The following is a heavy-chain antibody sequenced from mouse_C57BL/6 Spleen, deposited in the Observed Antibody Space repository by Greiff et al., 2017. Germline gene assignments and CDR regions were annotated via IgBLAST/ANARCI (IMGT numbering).Heavy chain of an antibody. V-gene: IGHV1-55*01. CDR1: GYTFTSYW. CDR2: IYPGSGST. J-gene: IGHJ3*01. CDR3: ARNSNYESWFAD. D-gene: IGHD2-5*01. Sequence: QVQLQQPGAELVKPGASVKMSCKASGYTFTSYWITWVKQRPGQGLEWIGDIYPGSGSTNYNEKFKSKATLTVDTSSSTAYMQLSSLTSEDSAVYSCARNSNYESWFADWGQGTLVTVSA.